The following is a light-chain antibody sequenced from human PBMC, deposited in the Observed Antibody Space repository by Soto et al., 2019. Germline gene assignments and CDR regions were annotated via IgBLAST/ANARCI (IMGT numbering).Light chain of an antibody. Sequence: ESVLTQSPGTLSLSPGERATLSCRASQSVTNRYFAWYQQRPGQAPRLLIYGISNRATGIPDRFSGSGSGTDFTLTINNLQPEDFATYYCQQANSFPRTFGPGTKVDIK. CDR2: GIS. CDR1: QSVTNRY. V-gene: IGKV3-20*01. J-gene: IGKJ3*01. CDR3: QQANSFPRT.